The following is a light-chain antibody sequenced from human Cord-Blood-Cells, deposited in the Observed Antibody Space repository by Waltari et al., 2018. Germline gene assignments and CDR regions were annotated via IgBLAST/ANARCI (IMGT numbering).Light chain of an antibody. Sequence: SSELTQDPAVSVALGQTVRITCPGDSLRSYYASWYQQKPGQAPVLVIYGKNNRPSGIPDRFSGSSSGNTASLTITWAQAEDEADYYCNSRDSSGNYVFGTGTKVTVL. CDR1: SLRSYY. V-gene: IGLV3-19*01. J-gene: IGLJ1*01. CDR3: NSRDSSGNYV. CDR2: GKN.